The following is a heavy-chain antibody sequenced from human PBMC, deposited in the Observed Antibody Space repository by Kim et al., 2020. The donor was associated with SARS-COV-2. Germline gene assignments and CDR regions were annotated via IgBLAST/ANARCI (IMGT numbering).Heavy chain of an antibody. J-gene: IGHJ5*02. Sequence: SETLSLTCTVSGGSISSGGYYWSWIRQHPGKGLEWIGYIYYSGSTYYNPSLKSRVTISVDTSKNQFSLKLSSVTAADTAVYYCARGVVVAATYCCWFDPWGQGTLVTVSS. CDR1: GGSISSGGYY. CDR2: IYYSGST. D-gene: IGHD2-15*01. V-gene: IGHV4-31*03. CDR3: ARGVVVAATYCCWFDP.